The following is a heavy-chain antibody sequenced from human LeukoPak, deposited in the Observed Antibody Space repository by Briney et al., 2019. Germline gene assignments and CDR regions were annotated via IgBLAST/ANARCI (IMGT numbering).Heavy chain of an antibody. D-gene: IGHD6-13*01. CDR1: GLTFSNYN. Sequence: KPGGSLRLSCAASGLTFSNYNMNWVRQAPGKGLEWVSSISSSTTYIYYADSVRGRFTISRDNAKNSLSLQMNSLRAEDTAVYYCARDPRRGLSYIAAASFWFDLWGQGTLVTVSS. CDR2: ISSSTTYI. CDR3: ARDPRRGLSYIAAASFWFDL. V-gene: IGHV3-21*01. J-gene: IGHJ5*02.